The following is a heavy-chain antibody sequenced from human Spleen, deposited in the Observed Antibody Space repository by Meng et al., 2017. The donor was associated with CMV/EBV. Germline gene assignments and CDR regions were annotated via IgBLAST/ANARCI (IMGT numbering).Heavy chain of an antibody. J-gene: IGHJ4*02. CDR1: EFSVSNNE. CDR3: AKDGPRRFGELLSGGQGYFDY. D-gene: IGHD2-2*01. CDR2: LVVVA. Sequence: GESLKISCAASEFSVSNNEMSWVRQAPGKGLEWSHSLVVVAHATQTPGGADSSSPETIPRMNSLRAEDTAVYYCAKDGPRRFGELLSGGQGYFDYWGQGTLVTVSS. V-gene: IGHV3-38-3*01.